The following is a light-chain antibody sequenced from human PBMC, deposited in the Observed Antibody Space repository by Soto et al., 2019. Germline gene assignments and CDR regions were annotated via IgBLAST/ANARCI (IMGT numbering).Light chain of an antibody. CDR1: QSVSSSY. V-gene: IGKV3-15*01. CDR3: QQYNNWPFS. J-gene: IGKJ5*01. Sequence: SVLTQSPGTLSLSPGERATLSCRASQSVSSSYLAWYHQKPGQAPRLLISDASTRATGIPARFSGSGSGTEFTLTISSLQSEDFAVYFCQQYNNWPFSFGQGTRLEIK. CDR2: DAS.